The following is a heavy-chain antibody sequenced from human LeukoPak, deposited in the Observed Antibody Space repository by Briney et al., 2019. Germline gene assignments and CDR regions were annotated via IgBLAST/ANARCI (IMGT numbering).Heavy chain of an antibody. V-gene: IGHV3-30*02. CDR1: GFTFSSYW. CDR2: IRYDGSNK. CDR3: AKGGGYGAQYYYYYLDV. J-gene: IGHJ6*03. D-gene: IGHD5-12*01. Sequence: GGSLRLSCAASGFTFSSYWMHWVRQAPGKGLEWVAFIRYDGSNKYYADSVKGRFTISRDNSKNTLYLQMKSLRAEDTAVYYCAKGGGYGAQYYYYYLDVWGKGTTVTISS.